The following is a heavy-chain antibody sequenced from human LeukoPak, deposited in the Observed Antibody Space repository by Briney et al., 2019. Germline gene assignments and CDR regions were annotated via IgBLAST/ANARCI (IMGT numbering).Heavy chain of an antibody. CDR2: IYYSGST. CDR1: GGSISSSSYY. D-gene: IGHD3-22*01. CDR3: ARVNPTYDSPRRVRYFDL. V-gene: IGHV4-39*07. Sequence: PSETLSLTCTVSGGSISSSSYYWGWIRQPPGKGLEWTGSIYYSGSTYYNPSLKSRVTISVDTSKNQFSLKLSSVTAADTAVYYCARVNPTYDSPRRVRYFDLWGRGTLVTVSS. J-gene: IGHJ2*01.